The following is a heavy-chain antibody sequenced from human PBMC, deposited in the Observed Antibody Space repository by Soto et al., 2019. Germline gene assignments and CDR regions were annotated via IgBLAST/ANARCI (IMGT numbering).Heavy chain of an antibody. V-gene: IGHV1-69*06. CDR2: IIPIFGTA. CDR1: GGTFSSYA. D-gene: IGHD3-22*01. Sequence: GASVKVSCKASGGTFSSYAISWVRQAPGQGLEWMGGIIPIFGTANYAQKFQGRVTITADKPTGTAYMELNSLRSADTAVYYCARDFRRYYDSSGYSEFDHWGQGTLVTVS. CDR3: ARDFRRYYDSSGYSEFDH. J-gene: IGHJ5*02.